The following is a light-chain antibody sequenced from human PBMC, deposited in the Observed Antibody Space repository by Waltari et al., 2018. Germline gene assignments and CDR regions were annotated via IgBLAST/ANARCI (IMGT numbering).Light chain of an antibody. CDR2: DAS. CDR3: QQRSTWPPVYT. CDR1: QGNSRY. Sequence: EIVLTQSPATLPFSPGERVPLSCRASQGNSRYLAWNQQTPGQAPRLPIYDASNRATGLPARFSGSGSGTDFTLTISSLEPEDFAIYDCQQRSTWPPVYTFGQGTKLEI. V-gene: IGKV3-11*01. J-gene: IGKJ2*01.